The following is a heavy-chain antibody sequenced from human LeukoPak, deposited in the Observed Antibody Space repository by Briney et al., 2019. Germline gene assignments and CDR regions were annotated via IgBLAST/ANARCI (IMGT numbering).Heavy chain of an antibody. Sequence: ASVKVSCKASGYTFTRYYMHWVRQAPGQGLEWMGIINPSGGSTSYTQKFQGRVTMTTDTSTSTAYMELRSLRSDDTAVYYCARDGHRRYYYDSSGREHAFDIWGQGTMVTVSS. CDR2: INPSGGST. CDR3: ARDGHRRYYYDSSGREHAFDI. J-gene: IGHJ3*02. V-gene: IGHV1-46*01. D-gene: IGHD3-22*01. CDR1: GYTFTRYY.